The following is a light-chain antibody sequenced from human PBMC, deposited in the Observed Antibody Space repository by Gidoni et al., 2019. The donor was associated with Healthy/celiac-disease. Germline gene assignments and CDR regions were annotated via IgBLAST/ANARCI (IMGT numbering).Light chain of an antibody. CDR1: QSLLHSNGYNY. V-gene: IGKV2-28*01. J-gene: IGKJ1*01. CDR2: LGS. CDR3: MQALQTPTWX. Sequence: SISCRSSQSLLHSNGYNYLDWYLQKPGQSPQLLIYLGSNRASGVPDRFSGSGSGTDFTLKISRVEAEDVGVYYCMQALQTPTWXXXQGTKVEIK.